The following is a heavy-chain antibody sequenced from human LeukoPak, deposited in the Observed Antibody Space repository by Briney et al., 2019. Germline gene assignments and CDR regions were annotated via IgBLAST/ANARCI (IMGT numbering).Heavy chain of an antibody. CDR1: GFSFGSYS. Sequence: PGGSLRLSCAVSGFSFGSYSMNWVRQAPGKGLEWVSSITISCSYINYADSVKGRFTTSRDNAKNSLYLQMNSLRAEDTAVYYCARRGYYDSRTFDIWGQGTMVTVSS. V-gene: IGHV3-21*01. D-gene: IGHD3-22*01. CDR3: ARRGYYDSRTFDI. CDR2: ITISCSYI. J-gene: IGHJ3*02.